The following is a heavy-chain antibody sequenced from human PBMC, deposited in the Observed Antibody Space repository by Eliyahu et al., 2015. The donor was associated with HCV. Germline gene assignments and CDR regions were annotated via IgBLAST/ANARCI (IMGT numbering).Heavy chain of an antibody. V-gene: IGHV6-1*01. CDR3: ARSRPHGGEWLPLDY. CDR2: TXYRSKWYN. CDR1: GDXVSSNSAA. D-gene: IGHD3-3*01. Sequence: QVQLQQSGPGLVKPSQTLSLTCAISGDXVSSNSAAWNWNRQSPSRXLDXLGRTXYRSKWYNXYAVSVKSRXTINPDTSKNQFFLQLNSVTPEDTAVYYCARSRPHGGEWLPLDYWGQGTLVTVSS. J-gene: IGHJ4*02.